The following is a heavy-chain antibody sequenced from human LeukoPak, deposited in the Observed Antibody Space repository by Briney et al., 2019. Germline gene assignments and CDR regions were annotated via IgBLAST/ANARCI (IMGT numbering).Heavy chain of an antibody. V-gene: IGHV4-39*07. J-gene: IGHJ4*02. Sequence: SETLSLTCTVSGGSISSSSYYWGWIRQPPGKGLEWIGSIYYSGSTYYNPSLKSRVTISVDRSKNQFSLKLSSVTAADTAVYYCARFYGPGIAAAGTVFDYWGQGTLVTVSS. CDR2: IYYSGST. D-gene: IGHD6-13*01. CDR3: ARFYGPGIAAAGTVFDY. CDR1: GGSISSSSYY.